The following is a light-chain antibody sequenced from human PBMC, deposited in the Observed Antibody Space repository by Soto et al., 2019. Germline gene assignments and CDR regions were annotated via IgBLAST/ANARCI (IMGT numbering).Light chain of an antibody. V-gene: IGKV1-9*01. Sequence: DIQLNQSPSLLSASVVDRGAITCRASQGISSNLAWYKQKQGKAPKXXSYAASTLQSGVPSRFRGSGSGTEFTLTISSLQPEDFATYYCQQFNSYPITCGQGTRLEI. CDR3: QQFNSYPIT. J-gene: IGKJ5*01. CDR2: AAS. CDR1: QGISSN.